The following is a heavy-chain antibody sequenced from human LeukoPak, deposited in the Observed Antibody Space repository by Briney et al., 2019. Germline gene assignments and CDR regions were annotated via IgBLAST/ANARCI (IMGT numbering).Heavy chain of an antibody. CDR1: GFTVSSNY. V-gene: IGHV3-21*01. Sequence: GGSLRLSCAASGFTVSSNYMNWVRQAPGKGLEWVSSISSSSSYIYYADSVKGRFTISRDNAKNSLYLQMNSLRAEDTAVYYCASIVAAAGKGGDYWGQGTLVTVSS. CDR2: ISSSSSYI. CDR3: ASIVAAAGKGGDY. D-gene: IGHD6-13*01. J-gene: IGHJ4*02.